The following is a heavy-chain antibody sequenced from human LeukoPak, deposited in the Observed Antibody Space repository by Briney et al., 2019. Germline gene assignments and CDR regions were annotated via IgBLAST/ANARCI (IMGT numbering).Heavy chain of an antibody. D-gene: IGHD3-3*01. Sequence: ASLKVSCKASGYTFTSYDINWVRQATGQGLEWMGWMNPNSGNTGYAQKFQGRVTMTRNTSIRTAYMELSRLKSEDTAVYYCARDSLYYDFWSGYYTHLDYWGQGTLVTVSS. J-gene: IGHJ4*02. CDR2: MNPNSGNT. CDR3: ARDSLYYDFWSGYYTHLDY. V-gene: IGHV1-8*01. CDR1: GYTFTSYD.